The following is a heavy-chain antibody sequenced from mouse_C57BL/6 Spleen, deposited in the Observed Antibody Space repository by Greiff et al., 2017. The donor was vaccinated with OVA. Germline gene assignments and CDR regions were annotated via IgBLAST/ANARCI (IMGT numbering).Heavy chain of an antibody. Sequence: QVQLQQSGAELVRPGTSVKVSCKASGYAFTNYLIEWVKQRPGQGLEWIGVINPGSGGTNYNEKFKGKATLTADKSFSTAYMQLSSLTSEDSAVYFCAREGGNYDYYAMDYWGQGTSVTVSS. D-gene: IGHD2-1*01. CDR2: INPGSGGT. V-gene: IGHV1-54*01. CDR3: AREGGNYDYYAMDY. J-gene: IGHJ4*01. CDR1: GYAFTNYL.